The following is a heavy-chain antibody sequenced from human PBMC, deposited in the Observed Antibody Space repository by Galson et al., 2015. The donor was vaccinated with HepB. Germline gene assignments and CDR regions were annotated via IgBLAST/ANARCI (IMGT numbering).Heavy chain of an antibody. J-gene: IGHJ5*02. CDR3: TTEATAAGTGPFDP. V-gene: IGHV3-15*01. D-gene: IGHD6-13*01. CDR1: GFTFSNAW. Sequence: SLRLSCAASGFTFSNAWMSWVRQAPGKGLEWVGRIKSKTDGGTTDYAAPVKGRFTISRDDSKNTLYLQMNSLKTEDTAVYYCTTEATAAGTGPFDPWGQETLVTVSS. CDR2: IKSKTDGGTT.